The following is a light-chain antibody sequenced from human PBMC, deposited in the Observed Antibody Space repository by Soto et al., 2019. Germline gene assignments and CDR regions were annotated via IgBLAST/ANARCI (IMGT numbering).Light chain of an antibody. CDR1: TGAVTSGYY. J-gene: IGLJ3*02. V-gene: IGLV7-43*01. CDR2: NSH. Sequence: QAVVTQEPSLTVSQGGTVTLTCASSTGAVTSGYYPNWFQQKPGQAPRTLIYNSHDKHSWTPARFSGSLLGGKAALTLSGVQPEDEAEYYCLLYYGGAWVFGGGTKVTVL. CDR3: LLYYGGAWV.